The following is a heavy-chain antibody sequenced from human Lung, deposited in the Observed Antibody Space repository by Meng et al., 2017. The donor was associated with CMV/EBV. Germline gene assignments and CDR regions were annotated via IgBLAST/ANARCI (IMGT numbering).Heavy chain of an antibody. Sequence: GGSLRLXCAASGFTFSGSAMHWVRQASGKGLEWVGRIRSKANSYETAYAASVKGRFTISRDDSKNTAYLQMNSLKTEDTAVYDCTRRGPAAMGGMDVWGQGTXVTVSS. CDR1: GFTFSGSA. D-gene: IGHD2-2*01. V-gene: IGHV3-73*01. CDR2: IRSKANSYET. J-gene: IGHJ6*02. CDR3: TRRGPAAMGGMDV.